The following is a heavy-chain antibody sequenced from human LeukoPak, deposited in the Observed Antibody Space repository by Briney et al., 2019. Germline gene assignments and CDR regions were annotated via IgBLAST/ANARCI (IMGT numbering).Heavy chain of an antibody. D-gene: IGHD6-19*01. Sequence: GRSLRLSCAASGFTFSNYGMHWVRQAPGKGLEWVAGISFDGNNKNYADSEKGRFTISRDNSKNTLHLQMNSLRAEDTAVYYCARDKSRGWPFDYWGQGTLVAVSS. V-gene: IGHV3-33*08. CDR3: ARDKSRGWPFDY. CDR2: ISFDGNNK. J-gene: IGHJ4*02. CDR1: GFTFSNYG.